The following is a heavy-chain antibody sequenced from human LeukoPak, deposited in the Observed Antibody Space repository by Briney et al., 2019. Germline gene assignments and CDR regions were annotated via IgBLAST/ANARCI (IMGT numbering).Heavy chain of an antibody. D-gene: IGHD3-9*01. Sequence: SETLSLTCTVSGTSVSSGDYHWSWVRQAPGKGLEWIGHNQNPSYNPSLKSRVVISIHTSRNQFSLTLNTVTATDTATYFCVTYFVNGGGRGHWGPGALVTVSS. CDR2: HNQNP. CDR1: GTSVSSGDYH. CDR3: VTYFVNGGGRGH. V-gene: IGHV4-61*08. J-gene: IGHJ4*02.